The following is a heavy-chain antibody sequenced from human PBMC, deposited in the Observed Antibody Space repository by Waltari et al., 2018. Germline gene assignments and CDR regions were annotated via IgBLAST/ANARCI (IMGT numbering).Heavy chain of an antibody. D-gene: IGHD3-10*01. Sequence: QVQLVQSGAEVKKPGSSVKVSCKASGGTFSDFTFSWVRQAPGQGLEWMGRTIPLLDIGNDAKKFQGRGTRTADKSTSTAYMELSSLRAEDTAVYYCAREDIARSGSGSSWYFDYWGQGTLVTVSS. CDR3: AREDIARSGSGSSWYFDY. J-gene: IGHJ4*02. CDR1: GGTFSDFT. CDR2: TIPLLDIG. V-gene: IGHV1-69*08.